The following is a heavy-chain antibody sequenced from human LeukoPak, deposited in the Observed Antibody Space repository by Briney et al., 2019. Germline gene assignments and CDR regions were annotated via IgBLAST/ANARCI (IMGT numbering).Heavy chain of an antibody. J-gene: IGHJ3*02. V-gene: IGHV1-46*01. CDR3: ARDQDWNYAFDI. CDR2: IYPSGDST. CDR1: GYTLTSYF. Sequence: ASVKVSCKASGYTLTSYFIHWVRLAPGQGLEWMGIIYPSGDSTSYAQKFQGRVTMTRDTSTSTVYMELSSLRSEDTAVYYCARDQDWNYAFDIWGQGTMVTVSS. D-gene: IGHD1-7*01.